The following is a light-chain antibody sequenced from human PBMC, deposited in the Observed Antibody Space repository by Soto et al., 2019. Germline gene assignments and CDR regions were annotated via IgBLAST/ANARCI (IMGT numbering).Light chain of an antibody. J-gene: IGKJ4*01. CDR3: QQSYSTPPLT. Sequence: DIQMTQSPSSLSAAVGDRVTIACRASQSISSYLTSYQQKPGKAPKLLIYAASSLQSGVRSRFSGSGSGTDFTLPISSLQPEDFATYYCQQSYSTPPLTFGGGTKVEIK. CDR1: QSISSY. V-gene: IGKV1-39*01. CDR2: AAS.